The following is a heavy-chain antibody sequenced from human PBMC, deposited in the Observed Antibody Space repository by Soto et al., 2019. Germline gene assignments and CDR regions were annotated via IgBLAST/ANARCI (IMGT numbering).Heavy chain of an antibody. CDR3: AADLSQWLAYYYYGMDV. Sequence: ASVKVSCKASGYTFTSYGISWVRQAPGQGLEWMGWISAYNGNTNYAQKLQGRVTITRDMSTSTAYMELSSLRSEDTAVYYCAADLSQWLAYYYYGMDVWGQGTTVTVSS. CDR1: GYTFTSYG. J-gene: IGHJ6*02. CDR2: ISAYNGNT. D-gene: IGHD6-19*01. V-gene: IGHV1-18*01.